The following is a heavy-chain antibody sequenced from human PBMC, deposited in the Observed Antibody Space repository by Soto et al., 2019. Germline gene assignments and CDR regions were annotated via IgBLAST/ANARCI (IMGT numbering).Heavy chain of an antibody. J-gene: IGHJ6*02. CDR3: ARVPRQMLYGPTRNGMDV. Sequence: QVQLVQSGAAVSKPGSSVKVSCKASGGTFGIYAIGWVRQAPGQGLEWMGGIIPAFGTTKNAQKFQDRVDMTADESTNTVYMELRGLRLDDTAVYYCARVPRQMLYGPTRNGMDVWGQGTRLIVSS. CDR1: GGTFGIYA. V-gene: IGHV1-69*01. D-gene: IGHD2-2*02. CDR2: IIPAFGTT.